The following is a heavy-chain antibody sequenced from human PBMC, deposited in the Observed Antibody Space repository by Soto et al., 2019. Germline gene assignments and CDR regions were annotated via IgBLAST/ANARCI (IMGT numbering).Heavy chain of an antibody. CDR3: AEDPTRRGWFDP. V-gene: IGHV1-58*01. CDR1: GFTFTSSA. D-gene: IGHD1-26*01. J-gene: IGHJ5*02. Sequence: GASVKVSCKASGFTFTSSAVQWVRQARGQRLEWIGWIVVGSGNTNYAQKFRERVTITRDMSTSTAYMELSSLRSEDTAVYYCAEDPTRRGWFDPWGQGNLVTVSS. CDR2: IVVGSGNT.